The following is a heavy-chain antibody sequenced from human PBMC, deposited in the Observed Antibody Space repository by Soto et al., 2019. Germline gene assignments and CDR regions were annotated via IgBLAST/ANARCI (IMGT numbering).Heavy chain of an antibody. Sequence: GGSLRLSCAASGFTFSDYYMSWIRQAPGKGLEWVSYISSSSSYTNYADSVKGRFTISRDNAKNSLYLQMNSLRAEDTAVYYCARSVSHSSGYYYRGVRWFDPWGQGTLVTVSS. CDR2: ISSSSSYT. D-gene: IGHD3-22*01. V-gene: IGHV3-11*06. CDR3: ARSVSHSSGYYYRGVRWFDP. J-gene: IGHJ5*02. CDR1: GFTFSDYY.